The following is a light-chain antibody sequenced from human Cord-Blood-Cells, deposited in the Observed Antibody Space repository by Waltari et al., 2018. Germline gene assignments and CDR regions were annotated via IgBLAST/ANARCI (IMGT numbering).Light chain of an antibody. V-gene: IGLV2-23*01. J-gene: IGLJ1*01. Sequence: QSALTQPASVSGSPGQSITIPCTGTSSDVGSYNLASWYQQHPGKAPKLMIYEGSKRPSGVSNRFAGSKSGNTASLTISGLQAEDEADYYCCSYAGSVFGTGTKVTVL. CDR3: CSYAGSV. CDR1: SSDVGSYNL. CDR2: EGS.